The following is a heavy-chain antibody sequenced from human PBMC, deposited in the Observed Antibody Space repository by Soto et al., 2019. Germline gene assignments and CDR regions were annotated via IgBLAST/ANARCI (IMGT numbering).Heavy chain of an antibody. CDR3: ARHAGRFWENSTFDP. J-gene: IGHJ5*02. CDR2: IYYSGST. CDR1: GGSISSSSYY. V-gene: IGHV4-39*01. D-gene: IGHD3-10*01. Sequence: PSETLSLTCTVSGGSISSSSYYWGWIRQPPGKGLEWIGNIYYSGSTYYNPSLKSRVTMSMATSKNQFSLKLNSVTTADTAVYYCARHAGRFWENSTFDPWCQGTLVIVAS.